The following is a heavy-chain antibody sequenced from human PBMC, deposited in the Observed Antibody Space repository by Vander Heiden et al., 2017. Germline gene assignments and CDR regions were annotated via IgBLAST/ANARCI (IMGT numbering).Heavy chain of an antibody. CDR1: GFTFSSYG. CDR3: ATGRDYVWGTGDY. J-gene: IGHJ4*02. Sequence: QVQLVESGGGVGQPGRSLRLSCAASGFTFSSYGMHWVRQAPGKGLEWMTVISYDGTNKYYADSVKGRFTISRDNSKNTLYLQMNSLRAEDTGVYYCATGRDYVWGTGDYWGQGTLVTVSS. V-gene: IGHV3-30*03. D-gene: IGHD3-16*01. CDR2: ISYDGTNK.